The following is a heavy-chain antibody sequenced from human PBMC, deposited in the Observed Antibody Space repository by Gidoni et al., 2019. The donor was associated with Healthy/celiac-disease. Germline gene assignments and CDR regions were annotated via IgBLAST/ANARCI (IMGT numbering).Heavy chain of an antibody. CDR1: GGSISSYY. CDR2: IYYSGST. CDR3: ARSRAGSSYFDY. J-gene: IGHJ4*02. V-gene: IGHV4-59*01. Sequence: QVQLQESGPGLVKPSETLSLTCTVSGGSISSYYWSWIRQPPGKGLEWIGYIYYSGSTNYNPSLKSRVTISVDTSKNQFSLKLSSVTAADTAVYYCARSRAGSSYFDYWGQGTLVTVSS. D-gene: IGHD6-6*01.